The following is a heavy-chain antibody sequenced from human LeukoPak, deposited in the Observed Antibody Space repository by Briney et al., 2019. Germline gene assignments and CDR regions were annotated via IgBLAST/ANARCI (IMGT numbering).Heavy chain of an antibody. J-gene: IGHJ4*02. Sequence: GGSLRLSCAASGFTFSSYGMHWVRQAPGKGLEWVAVIWYDGSNKYYADSVNGRFTISRDNSKNTLYLQMNSLRAEDTAVYYCARGLRYFDWPYFDYWGQGTLVTVSS. CDR3: ARGLRYFDWPYFDY. V-gene: IGHV3-33*01. CDR1: GFTFSSYG. CDR2: IWYDGSNK. D-gene: IGHD3-9*01.